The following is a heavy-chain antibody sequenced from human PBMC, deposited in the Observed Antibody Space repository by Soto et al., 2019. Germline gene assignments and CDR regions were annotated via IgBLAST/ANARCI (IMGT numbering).Heavy chain of an antibody. CDR1: GFTFSSYA. V-gene: IGHV3-23*01. D-gene: IGHD4-17*01. Sequence: EVPLFESGGGLVQPGGSLRLSCAASGFTFSSYAMSWVRQAPGKGLEWVSAISGSGGSTYYADSVKARFTISRANSKNHPYLQTNCMSAEDTAVYYCAKERDYDYGDSNSHWGAGTLVIVAS. CDR2: ISGSGGST. J-gene: IGHJ4*02. CDR3: AKERDYDYGDSNSH.